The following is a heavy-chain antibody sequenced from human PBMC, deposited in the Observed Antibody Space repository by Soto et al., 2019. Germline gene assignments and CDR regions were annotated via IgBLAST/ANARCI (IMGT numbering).Heavy chain of an antibody. Sequence: GSLRLSCDASGXTFSSYRMNWVRQAPGKGLELVSSISSSSSYIYYADSVKGRFNISRYNAKNSLYLQMNSLRAEDTAEYYCARHGEGQIRGYCSGGSCYPPDYWGQGTLSTVSS. V-gene: IGHV3-21*01. CDR2: ISSSSSYI. CDR1: GXTFSSYR. CDR3: ARHGEGQIRGYCSGGSCYPPDY. J-gene: IGHJ4*02. D-gene: IGHD2-15*01.